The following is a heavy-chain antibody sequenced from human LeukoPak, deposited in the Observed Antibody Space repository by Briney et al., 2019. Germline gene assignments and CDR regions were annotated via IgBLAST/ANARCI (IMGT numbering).Heavy chain of an antibody. V-gene: IGHV1-2*02. CDR3: AREGVGATGAVDY. CDR2: INPNSGGT. J-gene: IGHJ4*02. D-gene: IGHD1-26*01. CDR1: GCTFTGYY. Sequence: ASVKVSCKASGCTFTGYYMHWVRQAPGQGLEWMGWINPNSGGTNYAQKFQGRVTMTRDTSISTAYMELSRLRSDDTAVYYCAREGVGATGAVDYWGQGTLVTVSS.